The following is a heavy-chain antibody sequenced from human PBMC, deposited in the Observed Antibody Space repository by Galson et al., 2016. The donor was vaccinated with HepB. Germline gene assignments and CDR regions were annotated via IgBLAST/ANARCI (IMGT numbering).Heavy chain of an antibody. CDR3: ARRTVGYYKGASDY. V-gene: IGHV5-51*03. CDR1: GYSFTGFW. J-gene: IGHJ4*02. CDR2: IYPGDSET. D-gene: IGHD1-26*01. Sequence: QSGAEVKKPGESLKIFCKGSGYSFTGFWIGWARQKPGKGLEWMGIIYPGDSETRYSPSFQGQVTMSVDKSINTAYLQWSSLKASDTAIYYCARRTVGYYKGASDYWGQGTLVTVSS.